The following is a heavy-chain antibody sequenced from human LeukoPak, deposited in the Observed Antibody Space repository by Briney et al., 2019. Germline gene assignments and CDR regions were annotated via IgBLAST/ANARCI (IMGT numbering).Heavy chain of an antibody. CDR1: GFTFSSYA. J-gene: IGHJ4*02. CDR2: ISYDGSNK. V-gene: IGHV3-30-3*01. Sequence: GRSLRLSCAASGFTFSSYAMHWVRQAPGKGLEWVAVISYDGSNKYSADSVKRRFTISRDTSKNTLYLQMNTLRAEDTAVYYCAPKGRWLQLQSYFDYWGQGTLVTVSS. CDR3: APKGRWLQLQSYFDY. D-gene: IGHD5-24*01.